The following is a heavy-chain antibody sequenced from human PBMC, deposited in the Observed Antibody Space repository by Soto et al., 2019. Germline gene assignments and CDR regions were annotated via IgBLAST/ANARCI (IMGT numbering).Heavy chain of an antibody. CDR2: INGGGTT. V-gene: IGHV3-66*01. CDR1: GFTVGLNF. Sequence: EVQLVESGGGLVQPGGSLRLSCAASGFTVGLNFMTWVRQAPGKGLEWVSVINGGGTTYYADSVKGRLSISRDDSKNTLNLQMTNLRVEDTAVYYCARENYYYGIDVWGQGTTVTLSS. CDR3: ARENYYYGIDV. J-gene: IGHJ6*02.